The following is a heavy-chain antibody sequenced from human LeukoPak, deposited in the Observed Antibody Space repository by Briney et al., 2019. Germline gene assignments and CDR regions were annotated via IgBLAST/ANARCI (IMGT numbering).Heavy chain of an antibody. Sequence: PSETLSLTCTVSGGSISSSTYYWGRIRQPPGKGLEWIGNIFYSGSTYYHPSLKSRVTISVDTSKNQFSLKLSSVTAADTAVYYCARLGPGYSSTWSNDAFAIWGQGTVVTVSS. V-gene: IGHV4-39*01. D-gene: IGHD6-13*01. CDR2: IFYSGST. CDR1: GGSISSSTYY. CDR3: ARLGPGYSSTWSNDAFAI. J-gene: IGHJ3*02.